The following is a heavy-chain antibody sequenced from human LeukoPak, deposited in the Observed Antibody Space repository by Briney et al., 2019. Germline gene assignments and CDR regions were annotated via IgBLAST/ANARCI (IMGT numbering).Heavy chain of an antibody. CDR2: IYYSGST. CDR1: GGSISSYY. D-gene: IGHD3-22*01. CDR3: ARIRSDYDSSGYYHWFFDY. Sequence: PSETLSLTCTVSGGSISSYYWSWIRQPPGKGLEWIGYIYYSGSTNYNPSLKSRVTISVDTSKNQFSLKLSSVTAADTAVYYCARIRSDYDSSGYYHWFFDYWGQGTLVTVSS. J-gene: IGHJ4*02. V-gene: IGHV4-59*08.